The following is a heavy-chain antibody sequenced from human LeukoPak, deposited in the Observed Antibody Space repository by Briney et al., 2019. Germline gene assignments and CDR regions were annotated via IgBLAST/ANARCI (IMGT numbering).Heavy chain of an antibody. CDR2: IYTTGST. J-gene: IGHJ6*03. D-gene: IGHD5-24*01. Sequence: NPSETLSLTCTVSGGSITSYYWSWIRQPAGKGLEWIGRIYTTGSTYYNHFLKSRVTMAVDTSKNQFSLRLSSVTAADTAMYYCARGLTINFYYMDVWGKGTTVTVSS. V-gene: IGHV4-4*07. CDR3: ARGLTINFYYMDV. CDR1: GGSITSYY.